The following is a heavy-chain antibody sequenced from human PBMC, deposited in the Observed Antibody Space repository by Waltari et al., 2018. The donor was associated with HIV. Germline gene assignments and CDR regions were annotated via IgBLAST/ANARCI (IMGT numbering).Heavy chain of an antibody. CDR2: IHPNTGNT. CDR3: VRATCSVGCYHYLGMDV. J-gene: IGHJ6*02. D-gene: IGHD6-19*01. Sequence: QAQLVQSGAEVKKPGASVKVSCTASGNTFSTYDMNWGRQAPGQGLEWVGWIHPNTGNTVYAQKFQGRVSMTSNTSLRTVYMELSSLSSDDTAIYHCVRATCSVGCYHYLGMDVWGQGTTVIVS. V-gene: IGHV1-8*01. CDR1: GNTFSTYD.